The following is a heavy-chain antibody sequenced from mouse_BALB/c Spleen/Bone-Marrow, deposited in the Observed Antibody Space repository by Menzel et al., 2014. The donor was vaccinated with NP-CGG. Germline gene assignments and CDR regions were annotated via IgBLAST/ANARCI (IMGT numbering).Heavy chain of an antibody. V-gene: IGHV4-1*02. Sequence: EVMLVESGGGLVQPGGSLKLSCAASGFDFXRYWMSWVRQAPGKGLEWIGEINPDSSTINYTPSLKDKFIISRDNAKNTLYLQMSKVRSEDTALYYCARLYYDYDDVFYWYFDVWGAGTTVTVSS. D-gene: IGHD2-4*01. CDR2: INPDSSTI. J-gene: IGHJ1*01. CDR3: ARLYYDYDDVFYWYFDV. CDR1: GFDFXRYW.